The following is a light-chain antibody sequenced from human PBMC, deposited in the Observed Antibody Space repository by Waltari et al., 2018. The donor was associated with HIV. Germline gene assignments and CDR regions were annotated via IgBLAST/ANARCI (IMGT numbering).Light chain of an antibody. J-gene: IGLJ1*01. CDR3: CSCPRSGIRYV. V-gene: IGLV2-23*02. Sequence: QSALTQPASVSGSPGQSITISCTGTSSNVGSDDLVSWYQQPPGEAPKLFIYEVTKRPSGASNRFSGSKSGNTAALTISGLQAEDEADYYCCSCPRSGIRYVFGTGTKVTVL. CDR2: EVT. CDR1: SSNVGSDDL.